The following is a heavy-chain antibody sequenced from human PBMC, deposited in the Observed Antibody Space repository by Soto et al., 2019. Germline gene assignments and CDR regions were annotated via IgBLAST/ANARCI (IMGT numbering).Heavy chain of an antibody. J-gene: IGHJ6*02. CDR3: ARMEAGYYYGMDV. Sequence: GGSLRLSCAASGFTFSNYALAWVRQAPGKGLEWVSGISGSGGSTFYPDSVKGRFTISRDNSKNSLYLQMNSLRAEDTAVYYCARMEAGYYYGMDVWGQGTTVTVSS. V-gene: IGHV3-23*01. CDR2: ISGSGGST. D-gene: IGHD6-19*01. CDR1: GFTFSNYA.